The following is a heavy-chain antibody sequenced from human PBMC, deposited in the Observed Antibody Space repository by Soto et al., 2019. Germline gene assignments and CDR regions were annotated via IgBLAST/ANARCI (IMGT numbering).Heavy chain of an antibody. V-gene: IGHV3-7*01. D-gene: IGHD3-10*01. J-gene: IGHJ4*02. CDR2: IKQDGSEK. CDR1: GFTFRSYW. Sequence: EVQLVESGGGLVQPGGSLRLSCAASGFTFRSYWMSWVRQAPGKGLEWVANIKQDGSEKYYVDSVKGRFTISRDNAENSLYPQMNSLRAEDTAVYYCARDLLSGSYGDYWGQGTLVTVSS. CDR3: ARDLLSGSYGDY.